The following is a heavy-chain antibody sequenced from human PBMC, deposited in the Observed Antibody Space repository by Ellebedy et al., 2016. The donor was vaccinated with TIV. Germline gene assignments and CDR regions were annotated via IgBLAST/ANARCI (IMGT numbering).Heavy chain of an antibody. Sequence: MPGGSLRLSCTVSGGSLTNHFWGWIRQPPGKGLEYIGTIFHNGNTYYNLSLKSRVTISLDTSKNYFSLRLSSVTAADTAVYYCARGPWAGVAYNWFDPWGQGTLVTVSS. CDR2: IFHNGNT. D-gene: IGHD6-19*01. J-gene: IGHJ5*02. V-gene: IGHV4-59*08. CDR1: GGSLTNHF. CDR3: ARGPWAGVAYNWFDP.